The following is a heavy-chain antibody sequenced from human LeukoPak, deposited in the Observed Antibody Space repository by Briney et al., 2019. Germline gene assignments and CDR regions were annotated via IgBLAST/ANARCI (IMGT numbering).Heavy chain of an antibody. CDR2: IYYSGST. V-gene: IGHV4-59*01. CDR1: GGSISSYY. D-gene: IGHD2-2*01. Sequence: PSETLSLTCTVSGGSISSYYWSWIRQPPGKGLEWIGYIYYSGSTNYNPSLKSRVTISVDTSKNQFSLKLSSVTAADTAVYYCARVTGYQQLYAFDIWGQGTMVTVSS. CDR3: ARVTGYQQLYAFDI. J-gene: IGHJ3*02.